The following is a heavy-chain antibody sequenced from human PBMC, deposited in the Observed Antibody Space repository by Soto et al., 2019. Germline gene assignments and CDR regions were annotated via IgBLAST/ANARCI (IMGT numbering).Heavy chain of an antibody. CDR3: ARLGGVKYSSSYYGMEI. J-gene: IGHJ6*02. V-gene: IGHV5-51*01. CDR2: IYPGDSDT. CDR1: GYSFTSYW. Sequence: GDSLKVSCXGSGYSFTSYWIGWVRQMPGKGLEWMGIIYPGDSDTRDSPSFQGQVTIAADKSISTAYLQWSSLKASDTAMNYCARLGGVKYSSSYYGMEIWHQETTFGVSS. D-gene: IGHD6-6*01.